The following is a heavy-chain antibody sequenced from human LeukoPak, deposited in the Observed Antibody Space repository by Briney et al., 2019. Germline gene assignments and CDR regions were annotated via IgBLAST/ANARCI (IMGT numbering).Heavy chain of an antibody. CDR2: IYSGGST. D-gene: IGHD3-10*01. Sequence: GGSLRLSCAASGFTVSGNYMSWVRQAPGKGLEWVSLIYSGGSTYYADSVKGRFTISRDNSKNTLYLQMNSLRAGDTAVYYCTRVLSYGSGRFSFDYWGQGTLVTVSS. J-gene: IGHJ4*02. CDR3: TRVLSYGSGRFSFDY. CDR1: GFTVSGNY. V-gene: IGHV3-53*01.